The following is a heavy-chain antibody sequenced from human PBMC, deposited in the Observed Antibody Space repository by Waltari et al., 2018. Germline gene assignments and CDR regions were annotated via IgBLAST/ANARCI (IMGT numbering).Heavy chain of an antibody. CDR2: INHSGST. CDR1: GGSFSGYY. V-gene: IGHV4-34*01. Sequence: QVQLQQWGAGLLKPSETLSLTCAVYGGSFSGYYWSWIRQPPGQGLEGIGEINHSGSTNYNPSLKSRVTISVDTSKNQFSLKLSSVTAADTAVYYCARGLLIAAAGSQFDYWGQGTLVTVSS. CDR3: ARGLLIAAAGSQFDY. J-gene: IGHJ4*02. D-gene: IGHD6-13*01.